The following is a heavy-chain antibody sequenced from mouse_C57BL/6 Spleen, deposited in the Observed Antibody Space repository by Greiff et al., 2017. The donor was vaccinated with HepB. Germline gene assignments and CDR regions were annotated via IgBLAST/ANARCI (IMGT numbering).Heavy chain of an antibody. CDR3: ARSAYYSNYEGYFEV. V-gene: IGHV1-55*01. D-gene: IGHD2-5*01. CDR2: IYPGSGST. CDR1: GYTFTSYW. Sequence: VQLQQSGAELVKPGASVKMSCKASGYTFTSYWITWVKQRPGQGLEWIGDIYPGSGSTNYNEKFKSKATLTVDTSSSTAYMQLSSLTSEDSAVYYCARSAYYSNYEGYFEVWGTGTTVTVSS. J-gene: IGHJ1*03.